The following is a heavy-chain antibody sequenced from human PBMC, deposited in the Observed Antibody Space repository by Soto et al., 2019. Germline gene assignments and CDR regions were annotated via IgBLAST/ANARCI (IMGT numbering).Heavy chain of an antibody. Sequence: QLQLQESGPGLVKPSETLSLTCTVSGGSISSSSYYWGWIRQPPGKGLEWIGSIYYSGSTYYNPSLRRRVTISVDTSKNQFTLKLSSVTAADTAVYYCARGGYCSGGSCRDAFDIWGQGRMVTVSS. J-gene: IGHJ3*02. D-gene: IGHD2-15*01. CDR3: ARGGYCSGGSCRDAFDI. V-gene: IGHV4-39*01. CDR2: IYYSGST. CDR1: GGSISSSSYY.